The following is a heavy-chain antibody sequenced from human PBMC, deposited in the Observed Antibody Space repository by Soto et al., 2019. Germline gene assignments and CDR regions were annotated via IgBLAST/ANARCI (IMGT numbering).Heavy chain of an antibody. CDR1: GYIFTDHC. CDR2: ICPGYSNI. J-gene: IGHJ6*02. Sequence: EVQVVQSGAEVKEPGESLKISCKGSGYIFTDHCIVWVRQMAGKGLEWVGIICPGYSNIIYSPSGQGQVTIPADMSISTAYLQGSGLKASDTAIYYCARRPYCRGDSTITPDYSYGMDVWGQGTTVTVSS. CDR3: ARRPYCRGDSTITPDYSYGMDV. D-gene: IGHD2-21*02. V-gene: IGHV5-51*01.